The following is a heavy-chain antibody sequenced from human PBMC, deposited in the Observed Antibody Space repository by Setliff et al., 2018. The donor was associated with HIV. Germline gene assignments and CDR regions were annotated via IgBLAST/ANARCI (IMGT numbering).Heavy chain of an antibody. CDR3: AREQAAALYSWFDP. D-gene: IGHD6-13*01. Sequence: ASVKVSCKASGYTFKYSGVSWVRQAPGQGLEWMGWINVFSGNTNYAQKFQGRVSLSADTSTSTAFMELKSLKSDDTAVYFCAREQAAALYSWFDPWGQGTLGTVS. CDR2: INVFSGNT. V-gene: IGHV1-18*01. J-gene: IGHJ5*02. CDR1: GYTFKYSG.